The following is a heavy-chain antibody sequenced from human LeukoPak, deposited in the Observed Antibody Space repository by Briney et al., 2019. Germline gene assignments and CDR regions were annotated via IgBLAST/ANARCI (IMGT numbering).Heavy chain of an antibody. V-gene: IGHV4-39*01. Sequence: NTSETLSLTCTVSGGSISSGDYSWSWIRQPPGKGLEWIGYIYYSGSTYYNPSLKSRVTISVDTSKNQFSLKLSSVTAADTAVYYCARHVGLKRVWWLKETQSENDRLNYYFDYWGQGTLVTVSS. J-gene: IGHJ4*02. CDR2: IYYSGST. CDR3: ARHVGLKRVWWLKETQSENDRLNYYFDY. CDR1: GGSISSGDYS. D-gene: IGHD5-12*01.